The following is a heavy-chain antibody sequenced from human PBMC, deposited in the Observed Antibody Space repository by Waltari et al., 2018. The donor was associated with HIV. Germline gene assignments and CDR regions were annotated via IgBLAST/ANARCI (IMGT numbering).Heavy chain of an antibody. CDR2: IYDMGRA. J-gene: IGHJ4*02. V-gene: IGHV4-59*01. CDR1: GGSISSYY. D-gene: IGHD2-15*01. Sequence: QVQLQESGPGLVKPSETLSLTCTVSGGSISSYYWRWIRQPPGKGLEWIGYIYDMGRANYKTAVKVRVTISVGAYKNQFSQKVSSVTAADTAVYYCARDKRDGGNHRAYFDYWGQGSLVTVSS. CDR3: ARDKRDGGNHRAYFDY.